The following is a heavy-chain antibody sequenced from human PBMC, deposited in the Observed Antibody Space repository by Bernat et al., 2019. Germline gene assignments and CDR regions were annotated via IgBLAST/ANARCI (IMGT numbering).Heavy chain of an antibody. J-gene: IGHJ4*02. CDR1: GFTFSNAW. CDR3: TTSDYDFWSGYWDY. CDR2: IKSKTDGGTT. Sequence: EVQLVESGGGLVKPGGSPRLSCAASGFTFSNAWMSWVRQAPGKGLEWVGRIKSKTDGGTTDYAAPVKGRFTISRDDSKNTLYLQMNSLKTEDTAVYYCTTSDYDFWSGYWDYWGQGTLVTVSS. V-gene: IGHV3-15*01. D-gene: IGHD3-3*01.